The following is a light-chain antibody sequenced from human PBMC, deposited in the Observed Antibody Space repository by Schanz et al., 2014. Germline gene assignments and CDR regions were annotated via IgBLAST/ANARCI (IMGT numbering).Light chain of an antibody. V-gene: IGLV1-40*01. CDR3: QSYDSSPSGSRVV. Sequence: QSVLTQPPSVSGAPGQRVTISCTGSSSNIGAGYDVHWYQQLPGTAPKLLIYGNSNRPSGVADRFSGSRSGISASLAITGLQAEDEADYYCQSYDSSPSGSRVVFGGGTQLTVL. CDR1: SSNIGAGYD. CDR2: GNS. J-gene: IGLJ3*02.